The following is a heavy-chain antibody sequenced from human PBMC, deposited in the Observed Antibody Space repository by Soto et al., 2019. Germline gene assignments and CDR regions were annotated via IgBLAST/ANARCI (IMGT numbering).Heavy chain of an antibody. J-gene: IGHJ4*02. CDR1: GLTFSSSA. D-gene: IGHD5-18*01. CDR3: DMGGYIYGLGTY. CDR2: IDVGSANA. V-gene: IGHV1-58*01. Sequence: QMQLVQSGPEVKKPGTSVKVSCKASGLTFSSSAVHWVRQARGHRLEWIGWIDVGSANANYAQMLQERVTISRDMSTSTAYMELSSLRPEDTAVYAADMGGYIYGLGTYWGQGTLVTVSS.